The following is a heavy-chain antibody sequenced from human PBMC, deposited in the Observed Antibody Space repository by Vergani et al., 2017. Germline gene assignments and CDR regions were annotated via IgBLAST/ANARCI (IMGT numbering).Heavy chain of an antibody. CDR1: GYSISRGFY. J-gene: IGHJ5*01. D-gene: IGHD3-10*01. CDR3: GVIMVRSPRPDNWFDS. V-gene: IGHV4-38-2*02. CDR2: MFHTGEA. Sequence: QIQLQESGPGLVKPSETLSLTCSVSGYSISRGFYWAWFRQPPEKGLEWIGGMFHTGEASNSPSLQSRVAFSMDTSKNQFSLQLTSVTAADTAVYFCGVIMVRSPRPDNWFDSWGRGTLVTVSS.